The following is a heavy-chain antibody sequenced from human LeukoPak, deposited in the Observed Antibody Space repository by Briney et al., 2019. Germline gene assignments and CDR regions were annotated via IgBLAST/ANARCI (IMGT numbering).Heavy chain of an antibody. CDR1: GFTFSSYA. CDR3: AKESSSAGNMDV. Sequence: GGSLRLSCAASGFTFSSYAMHWVRQAPGKGLEWVAVISYDGSNKYYADSVKGRFTISRDNSKNTLYLQMNSLRAEDTAVYYCAKESSSAGNMDVWGKGTTVTVSS. J-gene: IGHJ6*03. CDR2: ISYDGSNK. V-gene: IGHV3-30*04. D-gene: IGHD2-15*01.